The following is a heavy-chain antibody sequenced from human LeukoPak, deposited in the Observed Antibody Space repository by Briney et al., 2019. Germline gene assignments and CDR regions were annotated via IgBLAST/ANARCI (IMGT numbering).Heavy chain of an antibody. D-gene: IGHD2-2*01. J-gene: IGHJ6*03. CDR1: GYSISSDYY. CDR2: IYHSRNT. Sequence: SETLSLTCAVSGYSISSDYYWGWIRQPPGKGLEWIGSIYHSRNTYYNPSLKSRVTISVDTSKNHFSLRLSSLTAADTAVYYCARHAPDCNNTNCYYYYYYMDVWGKGTTVTVSS. CDR3: ARHAPDCNNTNCYYYYYYMDV. V-gene: IGHV4-38-2*01.